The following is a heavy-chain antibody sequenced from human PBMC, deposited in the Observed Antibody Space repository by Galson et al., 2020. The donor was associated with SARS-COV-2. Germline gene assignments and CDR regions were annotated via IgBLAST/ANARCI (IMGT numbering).Heavy chain of an antibody. V-gene: IGHV3-30*18. CDR2: ISYDGSND. D-gene: IGHD4-4*01. J-gene: IGHJ6*02. Sequence: GGSLRPSCAASGFTFSSHGMHWVRQAPGKGLEWVAAISYDGSNDFYADSVKGRFTISRDNSKNTLYLQMSSLRVEDTAVFYCAKEPSTYSYYYGRDVRGQGTSFTVSS. CDR3: AKEPSTYSYYYGRDV. CDR1: GFTFSSHG.